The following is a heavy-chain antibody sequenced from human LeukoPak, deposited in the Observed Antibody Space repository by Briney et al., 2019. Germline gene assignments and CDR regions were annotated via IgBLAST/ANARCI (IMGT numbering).Heavy chain of an antibody. CDR1: GFTFDDYG. J-gene: IGHJ5*02. Sequence: PGGSLRLSCAASGFTFDDYGMSWVRQAPGKGLEWVSGINWYGGRTGYADSVKGRFTISRDNAKNSLYLQMNSLRAEDTALYYCARVKERGQQPGPSTRWFDPWGQGTLVTVSS. V-gene: IGHV3-20*04. CDR3: ARVKERGQQPGPSTRWFDP. CDR2: INWYGGRT. D-gene: IGHD6-13*01.